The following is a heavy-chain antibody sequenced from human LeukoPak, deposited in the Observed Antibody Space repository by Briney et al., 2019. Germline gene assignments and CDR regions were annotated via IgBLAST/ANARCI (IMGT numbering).Heavy chain of an antibody. D-gene: IGHD1-26*01. CDR2: IIPILGIA. J-gene: IGHJ3*02. CDR3: ARREGATGAFDI. CDR1: GGTFSSYA. V-gene: IGHV1-69*04. Sequence: SVKVSCKASGGTFSSYAIGWVRQAPGQGLEWMGRIIPILGIANYAQKFQGRVTITADKSTSTAYMELSSLRSEDTAVYYCARREGATGAFDIWGQGTMVTVSS.